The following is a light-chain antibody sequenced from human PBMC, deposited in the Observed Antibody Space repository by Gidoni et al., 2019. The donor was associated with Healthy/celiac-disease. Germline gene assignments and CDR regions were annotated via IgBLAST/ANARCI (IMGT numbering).Light chain of an antibody. Sequence: EIVITQSPATLSVSPGERATLSCRASQSVSSNLAWYQQKPGQAPRILIYGASTRSTGIPARFSGSGSGTEFTLTISSMQSEDFAVYYCQQYNNWLSLTFGGGTKVEIK. CDR1: QSVSSN. V-gene: IGKV3-15*01. CDR2: GAS. J-gene: IGKJ4*01. CDR3: QQYNNWLSLT.